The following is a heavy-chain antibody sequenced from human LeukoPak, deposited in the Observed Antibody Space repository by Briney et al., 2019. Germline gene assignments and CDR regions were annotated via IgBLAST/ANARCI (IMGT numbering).Heavy chain of an antibody. V-gene: IGHV3-7*03. CDR2: IKQDGSDK. Sequence: GGSLKLSCSGSGFNFCRFWMSWVRQGSGKGLERGGNIKQDGSDKYYVDSVKGRFTISRDNAKNSLYLQMNSLRAEDTAVYYCAREGGIAAAGTNYWGQGTLVTVSS. J-gene: IGHJ4*02. CDR3: AREGGIAAAGTNY. D-gene: IGHD6-13*01. CDR1: GFNFCRFW.